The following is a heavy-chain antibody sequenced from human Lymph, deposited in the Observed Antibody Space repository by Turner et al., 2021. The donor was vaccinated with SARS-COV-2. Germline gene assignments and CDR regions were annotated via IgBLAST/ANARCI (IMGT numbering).Heavy chain of an antibody. J-gene: IGHJ6*02. D-gene: IGHD5-12*01. V-gene: IGHV3-33*01. Sequence: QVQLVESGGGVVQPGRSLRLYFAASGFTFSSYGMHWVRQAPGKVLEWVAFIWYDGSNKYYADSVKGRFTISRDNSKNTLYLQMNSLRAEDTAVYYCARVKGYNGYDLRYYYGMDVWGQGTTVTVSS. CDR3: ARVKGYNGYDLRYYYGMDV. CDR1: GFTFSSYG. CDR2: IWYDGSNK.